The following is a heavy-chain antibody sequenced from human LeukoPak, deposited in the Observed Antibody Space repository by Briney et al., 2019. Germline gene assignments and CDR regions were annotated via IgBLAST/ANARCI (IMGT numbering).Heavy chain of an antibody. Sequence: GGSLRLSCAASGFTFSNYEMNWVRQAPGKGLEWVSYISSSGRTIYYADSVKGRFTISRDNAKNSLYLQMNSLRAEDTAVYYCARDRIRVLGYWGQGTLVTVSS. CDR3: ARDRIRVLGY. CDR2: ISSSGRTI. J-gene: IGHJ4*02. D-gene: IGHD2/OR15-2a*01. CDR1: GFTFSNYE. V-gene: IGHV3-48*03.